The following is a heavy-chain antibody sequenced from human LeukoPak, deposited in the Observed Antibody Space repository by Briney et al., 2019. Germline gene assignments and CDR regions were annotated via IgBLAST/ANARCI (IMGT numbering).Heavy chain of an antibody. Sequence: GGSLRLSCAASGFTFSNAWMSWVRQAPGKGLEWVGRIKSKTDGGTTDYAAPVKGRFTISRDDSKNTLYLQMNSLKTEDTAVYYCTRIDYYYYGMDVWGQGTTVTVSS. CDR1: GFTFSNAW. J-gene: IGHJ6*02. CDR2: IKSKTDGGTT. D-gene: IGHD2-15*01. CDR3: TRIDYYYYGMDV. V-gene: IGHV3-15*01.